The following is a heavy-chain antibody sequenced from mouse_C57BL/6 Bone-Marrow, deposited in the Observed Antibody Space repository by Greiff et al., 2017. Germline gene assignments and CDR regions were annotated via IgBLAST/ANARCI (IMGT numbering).Heavy chain of an antibody. Sequence: VQLQQSVAELVRPGASVKLSCTASGFNIQNTYMHWVKQRPEQGLEWIGRIDPENGNTKYAPKFQGKATITADTASNTAYLQLSSLTSEDTAIEYCARDYYGSSYVAYWGQGTLVTVSA. CDR1: GFNIQNTY. D-gene: IGHD1-1*01. V-gene: IGHV14-3*01. J-gene: IGHJ3*01. CDR3: ARDYYGSSYVAY. CDR2: IDPENGNT.